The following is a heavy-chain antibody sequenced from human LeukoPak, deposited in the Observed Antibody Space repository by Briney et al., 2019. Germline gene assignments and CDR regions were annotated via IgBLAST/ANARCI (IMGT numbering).Heavy chain of an antibody. CDR3: ASVYGPGSYFHYYYGMDV. CDR1: GFTFSSYE. Sequence: GGSLRLSCAASGFTFSSYEMNWVRQAPGKGLEWVSYISSSGSTIYYADSVKGRFTISRDNAKNSLYLQMNSLRAEDTAVYYCASVYGPGSYFHYYYGMDVWGQGTTVTVSS. D-gene: IGHD3-10*01. CDR2: ISSSGSTI. J-gene: IGHJ6*02. V-gene: IGHV3-48*03.